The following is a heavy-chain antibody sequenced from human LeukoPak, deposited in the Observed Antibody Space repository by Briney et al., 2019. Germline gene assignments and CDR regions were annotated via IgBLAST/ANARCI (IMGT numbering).Heavy chain of an antibody. CDR1: GGSISSYY. V-gene: IGHV4-59*01. D-gene: IGHD3-3*01. CDR3: ARASTYDFWFGMDV. CDR2: SYYSGST. Sequence: PSETLSLTCTVSGGSISSYYWSWIRQPPGKGLEWIGYSYYSGSTNYNPSLKSRVTISADTSKSHLSLKLNSVTAADTAVYYCARASTYDFWFGMDVWGQGTTVTVSS. J-gene: IGHJ6*02.